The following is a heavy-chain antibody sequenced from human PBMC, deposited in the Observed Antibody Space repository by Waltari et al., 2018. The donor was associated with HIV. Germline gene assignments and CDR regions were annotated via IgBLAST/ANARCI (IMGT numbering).Heavy chain of an antibody. CDR3: ARPLVIVRVDAFDI. CDR1: GFNLSSYA. V-gene: IGHV3-23*01. Sequence: EVQLLETGGGLVQPGGSLRLSCAASGFNLSSYAMSWVRQVPGKGLEGVSAIRGSGGSTYYADSVKGGFTISRDNSKNTLYRQMNSLRAEDTAVYYCARPLVIVRVDAFDIWGQGTMVTVSS. D-gene: IGHD2-21*01. J-gene: IGHJ3*02. CDR2: IRGSGGST.